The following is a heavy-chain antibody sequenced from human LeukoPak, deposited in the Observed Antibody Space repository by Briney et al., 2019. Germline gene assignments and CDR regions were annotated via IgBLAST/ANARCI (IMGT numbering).Heavy chain of an antibody. CDR1: GFTFSSYG. V-gene: IGHV3-30*03. CDR2: ISSDGSNK. CDR3: AIRGRGSYFDY. J-gene: IGHJ4*02. Sequence: GGPLRLSCAASGFTFSSYGMHWVRQAPGKGLEWVAVISSDGSNKYYADSVKGRFTISRDNSKNTLYLQMNSLRAEDTAVYYCAIRGRGSYFDYWGQGNLVTVSS. D-gene: IGHD3-10*01.